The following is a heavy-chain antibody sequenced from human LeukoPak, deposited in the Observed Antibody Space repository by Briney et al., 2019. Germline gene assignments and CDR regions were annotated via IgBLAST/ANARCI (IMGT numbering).Heavy chain of an antibody. J-gene: IGHJ4*02. Sequence: VASVKVSCKASGYTFTSYYMHWVRQAPGQGLEWMGIINPSGGSTSYAQKFQGRVTMTRDTSTSTVYMELSSLRSEDTAVYYCARDSRLWFGELGGVGGQFVVKKNFDYWGQGTLVTVSS. CDR2: INPSGGST. V-gene: IGHV1-46*01. D-gene: IGHD3-10*01. CDR3: ARDSRLWFGELGGVGGQFVVKKNFDY. CDR1: GYTFTSYY.